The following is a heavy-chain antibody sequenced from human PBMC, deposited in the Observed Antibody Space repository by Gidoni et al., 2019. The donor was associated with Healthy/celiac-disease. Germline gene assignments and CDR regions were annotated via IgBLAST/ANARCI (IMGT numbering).Heavy chain of an antibody. V-gene: IGHV4-61*03. J-gene: IGHJ4*02. CDR3: ARAPPVGKWGAYRGVFDY. CDR2: IYYSGST. Sequence: LEWIGDIYYSGSTNYNPSLKSRVTISVDTSKNHFSLTLSSVTAADTAVDYCARAPPVGKWGAYRGVFDYWGQGTLVTVSS. D-gene: IGHD3-16*01.